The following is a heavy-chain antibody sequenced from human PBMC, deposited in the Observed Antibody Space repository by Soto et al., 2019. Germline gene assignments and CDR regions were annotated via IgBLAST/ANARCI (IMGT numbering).Heavy chain of an antibody. CDR3: GVHIWGSYRLRNNGMDV. CDR1: GYTFTSYG. D-gene: IGHD3-16*02. J-gene: IGHJ6*02. Sequence: ASVKVSCKASGYTFTSYGISWVRQAPGQGLEWMGWISAYNGNTNYAQKLQGRVTMTTDESTSTAYMELRSLRSEETAVYYCGVHIWGSYRLRNNGMDVWGQGTAVTVSS. CDR2: ISAYNGNT. V-gene: IGHV1-18*04.